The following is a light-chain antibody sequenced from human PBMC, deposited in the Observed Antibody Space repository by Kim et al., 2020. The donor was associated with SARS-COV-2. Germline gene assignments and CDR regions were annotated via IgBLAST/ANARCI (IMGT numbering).Light chain of an antibody. J-gene: IGKJ2*01. CDR2: DSS. CDR1: QSVSSN. CDR3: QQRINWPPEYI. Sequence: EIVLTQSPATLSLSPGERATLSCRASQSVSSNLAWYQHKPGQAPKLVIYDSSNRATGTPARFSGRGSGTDFSLTISSLEPEDFAVYYCQQRINWPPEYIFGQGTKLEI. V-gene: IGKV3-11*01.